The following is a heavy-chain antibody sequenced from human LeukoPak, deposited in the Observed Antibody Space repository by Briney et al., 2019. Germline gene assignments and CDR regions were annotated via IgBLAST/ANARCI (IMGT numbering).Heavy chain of an antibody. Sequence: SETLSLTCAVYGGSFSGYYWSWIRQPPGKGLEWIGEINHSGSTNYNPSLKSRVTISVDTSKNQFSLKLSSVTAADTAVYYCTKQSVSTYGSGWLWYFDFRGRGTLVTVSS. CDR2: INHSGST. D-gene: IGHD6-25*01. CDR1: GGSFSGYY. CDR3: TKQSVSTYGSGWLWYFDF. V-gene: IGHV4-34*01. J-gene: IGHJ2*01.